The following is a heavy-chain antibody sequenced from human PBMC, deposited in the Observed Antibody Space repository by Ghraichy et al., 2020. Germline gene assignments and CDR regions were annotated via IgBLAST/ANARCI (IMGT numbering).Heavy chain of an antibody. CDR3: VRDRRITGTSGIYYYFYGTDV. CDR2: ISTDSYYT. CDR1: GFTFSSYS. D-gene: IGHD1-7*01. Sequence: LSLTCAASGFTFSSYSMNWVRQAPGKGLEWVSSISTDSYYTYYADSVRGRFTISRDNAKNSLYLQVNSLRADDTAVYYCVRDRRITGTSGIYYYFYGTDVWGQGTTVTVSS. J-gene: IGHJ6*02. V-gene: IGHV3-21*01.